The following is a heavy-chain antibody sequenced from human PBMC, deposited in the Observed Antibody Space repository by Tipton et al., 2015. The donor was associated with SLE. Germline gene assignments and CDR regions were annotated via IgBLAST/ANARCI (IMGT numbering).Heavy chain of an antibody. V-gene: IGHV4-39*07. CDR2: IYYSGST. Sequence: TLSLTCTVSGGSISSSSYYWGWIRQPPGKGLEWIGSIYYSGSTNYNPSLKSRLTISVDTSKNQFSLRLSSVTAADTAVYYCARPTGATRAEYFQHWGQGTLVTVSS. CDR3: ARPTGATRAEYFQH. CDR1: GGSISSSSYY. J-gene: IGHJ1*01. D-gene: IGHD1-26*01.